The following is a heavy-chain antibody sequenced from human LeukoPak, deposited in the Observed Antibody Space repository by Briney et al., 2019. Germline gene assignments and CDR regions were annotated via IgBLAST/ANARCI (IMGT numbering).Heavy chain of an antibody. CDR1: GYTFTSYD. Sequence: ASVKVSCKASGYTFTSYDINWVRQATGQGLEWMGWMNPNSGNTGYAQKFQGRVTITRNTSINTAYMELSSLRSEDTAVYYCARYHYYGSGRLLDVWGKGTTVTISS. CDR2: MNPNSGNT. D-gene: IGHD3-10*01. CDR3: ARYHYYGSGRLLDV. V-gene: IGHV1-8*03. J-gene: IGHJ6*04.